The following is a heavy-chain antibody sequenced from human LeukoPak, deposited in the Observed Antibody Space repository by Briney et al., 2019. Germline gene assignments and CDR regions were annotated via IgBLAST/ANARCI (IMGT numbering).Heavy chain of an antibody. CDR1: GFNFDDYA. D-gene: IGHD5-24*01. CDR2: INWKTGNG. J-gene: IGHJ2*01. CDR3: TRRAARWQFDL. V-gene: IGHV3-9*01. Sequence: GGSLRLSCAVSGFNFDDYAMHWVRQAPGRGLEWVSGINWKTGNGIYADSVKGRFTISRDNAKNSLYLQMSSLRAEDTALYYCTRRAARWQFDLWGRGTLLTVSS.